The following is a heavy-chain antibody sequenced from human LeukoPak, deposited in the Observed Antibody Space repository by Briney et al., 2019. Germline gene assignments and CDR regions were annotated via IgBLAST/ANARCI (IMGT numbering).Heavy chain of an antibody. CDR1: GYTFTSYD. J-gene: IGHJ5*02. CDR3: ARGNGGTIFGVVTEGWFDP. D-gene: IGHD3-3*01. V-gene: IGHV1-8*03. CDR2: MNPNSGNT. Sequence: ASVKVSCKASGYTFTSYDINWVRQATGQGLEWMGWMNPNSGNTGYAQKFQGRVTITRNTSISTAYMELSSLRSEDTAVYYCARGNGGTIFGVVTEGWFDPWGQGTLVTVSS.